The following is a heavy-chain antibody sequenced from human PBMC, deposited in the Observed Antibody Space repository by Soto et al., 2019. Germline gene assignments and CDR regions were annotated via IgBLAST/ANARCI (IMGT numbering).Heavy chain of an antibody. CDR2: IYTGGTT. Sequence: EVKLVETGGALIQPGGSLTLSCAVSGFSVSTNYMAWVRQGPGKGLEWVSVIYTGGTTHYANSVTGRFTFSRDTSKNILYLHLNSLTTDDTAIYSCAKVWGYYFESWGQGTLVAVSS. CDR1: GFSVSTNY. CDR3: AKVWGYYFES. V-gene: IGHV3-53*02. D-gene: IGHD1-26*01. J-gene: IGHJ4*02.